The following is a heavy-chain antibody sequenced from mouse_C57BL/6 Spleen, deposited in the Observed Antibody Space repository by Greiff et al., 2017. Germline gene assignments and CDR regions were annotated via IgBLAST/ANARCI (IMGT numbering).Heavy chain of an antibody. V-gene: IGHV1-55*01. J-gene: IGHJ1*03. CDR3: AKLHDSDRYWYFDV. CDR2: IYPGSGST. Sequence: QVQLQQPGAELVKPGASVKMSCKASGYTFTSYWITWVKQRPGQGLEWIGDIYPGSGSTKYNEKFKSKATLTVDTSSSTAYMQLSSLTSENSAVSYGAKLHDSDRYWYFDVWGTGTTVTVSS. CDR1: GYTFTSYW. D-gene: IGHD1-3*01.